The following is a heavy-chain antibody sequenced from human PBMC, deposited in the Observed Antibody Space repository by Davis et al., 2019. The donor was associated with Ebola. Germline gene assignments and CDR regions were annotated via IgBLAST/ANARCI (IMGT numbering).Heavy chain of an antibody. CDR1: GGSISSGDYY. J-gene: IGHJ3*02. Sequence: SETLSLTCTVSGGSISSGDYYWSWIRQPPGKGLEWIGEINHSGSTNYNPSLKSRVTISVDTSKNQFSLKLSSVTAADTAVYYCARGGRGAFDIWGQGTMVTVSS. D-gene: IGHD3/OR15-3a*01. CDR2: INHSGST. CDR3: ARGGRGAFDI. V-gene: IGHV4-61*08.